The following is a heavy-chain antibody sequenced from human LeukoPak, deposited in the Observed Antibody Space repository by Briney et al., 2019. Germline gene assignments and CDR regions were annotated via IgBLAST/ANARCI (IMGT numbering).Heavy chain of an antibody. CDR1: GCTFTGYY. CDR3: ARDLLYGDYVYFQH. Sequence: GASVKVSCKASGCTFTGYYMHWVRQAPGQGLEWMGWINPNSGGTNYAQKFQGRVTMTRDTSISTAYMELSRLRSDDTAVYYCARDLLYGDYVYFQHWGQGTLVTVSS. CDR2: INPNSGGT. D-gene: IGHD4-17*01. J-gene: IGHJ1*01. V-gene: IGHV1-2*02.